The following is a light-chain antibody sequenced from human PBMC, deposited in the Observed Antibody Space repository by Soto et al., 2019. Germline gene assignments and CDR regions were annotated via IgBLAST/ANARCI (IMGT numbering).Light chain of an antibody. CDR1: QGISSW. Sequence: DIQMTQSPSSVSASVGDRVTITCRASQGISSWLAWYQQKPWKAPELLIYAASTLQSRVPSRFSGSGSGADFTLTINSLQPEDIGTYYCQQDISFPFTFGPGTKVDV. V-gene: IGKV1-12*01. CDR3: QQDISFPFT. J-gene: IGKJ3*01. CDR2: AAS.